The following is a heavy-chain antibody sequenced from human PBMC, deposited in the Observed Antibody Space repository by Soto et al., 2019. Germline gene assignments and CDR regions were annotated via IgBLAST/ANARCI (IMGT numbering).Heavy chain of an antibody. CDR2: ISSSGSTI. CDR3: ARDMESEQWRIPEMDY. V-gene: IGHV3-11*01. CDR1: GFTFSDYY. J-gene: IGHJ4*02. Sequence: QVQLVESGGGLVKPGGSLRLSCAASGFTFSDYYMSWIRQAPGKGLEWVSYISSSGSTIYYADSVKGRFTISRNNAKNSLYLQMNSLRAEDTAVYYCARDMESEQWRIPEMDYWGQGTLVTVSS. D-gene: IGHD6-19*01.